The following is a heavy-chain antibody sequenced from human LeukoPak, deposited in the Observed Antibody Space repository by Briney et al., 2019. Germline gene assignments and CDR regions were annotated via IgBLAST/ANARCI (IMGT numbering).Heavy chain of an antibody. D-gene: IGHD2-15*01. Sequence: TSGGSLRLSCAASGFTFSSYSMNWVRQAPGKGLEWVSSISSSSSYIYYADSVQGRFTISRDNAKNSIYLQMNGLTAEDTAVYYCARTYGSGSLDYGGQGTLVTVSS. CDR3: ARTYGSGSLDY. J-gene: IGHJ4*02. CDR2: ISSSSSYI. CDR1: GFTFSSYS. V-gene: IGHV3-21*01.